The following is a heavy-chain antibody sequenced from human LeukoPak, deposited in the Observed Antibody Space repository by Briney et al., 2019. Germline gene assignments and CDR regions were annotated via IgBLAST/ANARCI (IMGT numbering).Heavy chain of an antibody. CDR2: IRYDGSNK. J-gene: IGHJ4*02. CDR1: FTXXXYG. D-gene: IGHD3-10*01. CDR3: AKDLIIRIDY. Sequence: FTXXXYGMHWVRQAPGKGLEWVAFIRYDGSNKYYADSVKGRFTIPRDNSKNTLYLQMNSLRAEDTAVYYCAKDLIIRIDYWGQGTLVTVSS. V-gene: IGHV3-30*02.